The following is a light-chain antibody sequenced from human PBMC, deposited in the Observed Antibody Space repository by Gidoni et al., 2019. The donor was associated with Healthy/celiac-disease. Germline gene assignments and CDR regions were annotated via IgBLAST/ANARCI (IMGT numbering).Light chain of an antibody. CDR3: QQYNSYPFT. CDR1: QSISSW. Sequence: DIQMTQSPSTLSASVGDRVTITCRASQSISSWLAWYQQKPGKAPTLLIYDASSLESGVPSRFSGSGSGTEFTLTISSLQPDDFATYYCQQYNSYPFTFGPGTKVDIK. J-gene: IGKJ3*01. V-gene: IGKV1-5*01. CDR2: DAS.